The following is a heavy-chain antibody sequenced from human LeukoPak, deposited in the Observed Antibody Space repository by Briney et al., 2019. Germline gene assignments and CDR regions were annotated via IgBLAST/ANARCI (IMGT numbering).Heavy chain of an antibody. Sequence: TSETLSLTCTVSGGSISRYYWSWLRQPPGKGLEWIGYIYYSGSTNYNPSLKSRVTISVDTSKNKFSLKRSSVTAADTAVYYWARGGGCPIFAYWGQGTLVTVSS. CDR2: IYYSGST. V-gene: IGHV4-59*01. D-gene: IGHD2-15*01. J-gene: IGHJ4*02. CDR3: ARGGGCPIFAY. CDR1: GGSISRYY.